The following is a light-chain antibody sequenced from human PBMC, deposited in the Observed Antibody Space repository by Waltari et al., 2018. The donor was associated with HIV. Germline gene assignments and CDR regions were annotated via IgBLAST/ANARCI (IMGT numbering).Light chain of an antibody. J-gene: IGLJ2*01. CDR3: QSYDNALSGSL. Sequence: QSVLTQPPSVSGAPGQRVTSSCTGTTSNIGAGNDGDRYQQLPGTAPKHPVFGNTNRPSGVPDRFSGSKSGTSASLAITGLQAGDEGDYYCQSYDNALSGSLFGGGTKVTVL. V-gene: IGLV1-40*01. CDR1: TSNIGAGND. CDR2: GNT.